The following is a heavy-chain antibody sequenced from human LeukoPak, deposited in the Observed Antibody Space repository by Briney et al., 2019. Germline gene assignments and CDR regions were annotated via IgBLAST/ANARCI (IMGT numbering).Heavy chain of an antibody. J-gene: IGHJ1*01. CDR3: AKASDRSSTSCYTAYFQH. V-gene: IGHV3-9*01. D-gene: IGHD2-2*02. CDR2: ISWNSGSI. Sequence: GRSLRLSCAASGFTFDDYAMHWVRQAPGKGLEWVSGISWNSGSIGYADSVKGRFTISRDNAKNSLYLQMNSLRAEDTALYYCAKASDRSSTSCYTAYFQHWGQGTLVTVSS. CDR1: GFTFDDYA.